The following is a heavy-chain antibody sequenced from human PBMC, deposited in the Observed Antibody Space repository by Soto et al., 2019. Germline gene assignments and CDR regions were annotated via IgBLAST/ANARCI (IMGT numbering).Heavy chain of an antibody. V-gene: IGHV3-30-3*01. D-gene: IGHD6-6*01. J-gene: IGHJ4*02. Sequence: PGGSLRLSCAAPGFTFSSYAMHWVRQAPGKGLEWVAVISYDGSNKYYADSVKGRFTISRDNSKNTLYLQMNSLRAEDTAVYYCASQQDTYIAARPQPFDYWGQGTLVTVSS. CDR3: ASQQDTYIAARPQPFDY. CDR1: GFTFSSYA. CDR2: ISYDGSNK.